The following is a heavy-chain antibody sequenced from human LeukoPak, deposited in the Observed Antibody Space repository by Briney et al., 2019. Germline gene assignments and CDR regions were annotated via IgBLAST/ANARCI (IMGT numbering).Heavy chain of an antibody. V-gene: IGHV4-34*01. CDR3: ARGDVAVAGEFDY. Sequence: PSETLSLTCAVYGGSFSGYYWSWIRQPPGKGLEWIGEINHSGSTNYNPSLKSRVTISVDTSKNQFSLKLSSVTAADTAVYYCARGDVAVAGEFDYWGQGTLVTVSS. CDR2: INHSGST. D-gene: IGHD6-19*01. J-gene: IGHJ4*02. CDR1: GGSFSGYY.